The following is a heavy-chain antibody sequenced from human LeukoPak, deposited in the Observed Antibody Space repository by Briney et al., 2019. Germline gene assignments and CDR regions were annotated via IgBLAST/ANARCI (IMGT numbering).Heavy chain of an antibody. V-gene: IGHV1-8*03. Sequence: ASVKVSCKASGYTFTSYDINWVRQAPGQGLEWIGWMNSNSGNTGYAQKFQGRLTITRITSISTAYMELSSLRSEDTAVYYCARGASRSFDYWGQGTLVTVSS. CDR1: GYTFTSYD. D-gene: IGHD2-15*01. CDR2: MNSNSGNT. CDR3: ARGASRSFDY. J-gene: IGHJ4*02.